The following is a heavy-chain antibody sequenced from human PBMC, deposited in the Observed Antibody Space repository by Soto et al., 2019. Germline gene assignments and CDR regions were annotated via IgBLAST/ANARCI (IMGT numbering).Heavy chain of an antibody. V-gene: IGHV1-18*01. Sequence: QVQLVQSGAEVKKPGASVKVSCKASGYTFTSYGISWVRQAPGQGLAWRGWISAYNGNTNYAQKLQGRVTMTTDTSTSTAYMGLRSLRSDDTAVYYCARDAPYYYGSGSYGMDVWGQGTTVTVSS. CDR3: ARDAPYYYGSGSYGMDV. J-gene: IGHJ6*02. CDR2: ISAYNGNT. D-gene: IGHD3-10*01. CDR1: GYTFTSYG.